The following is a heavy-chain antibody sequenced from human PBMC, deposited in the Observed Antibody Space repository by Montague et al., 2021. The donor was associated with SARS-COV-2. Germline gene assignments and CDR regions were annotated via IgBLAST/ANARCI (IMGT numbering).Heavy chain of an antibody. CDR2: IYYSGST. V-gene: IGHV4-59*01. D-gene: IGHD5-12*01. Sequence: SETLSLTCTVSGGSISSYYWNWIRQSPVKGLEWIGYIYYSGSTKXNPSFKSRVTMLVDTSKRQMSLRLNSVTAADTAVYYCAGDRGRFWHFDLWGRGTLVTVSS. CDR3: AGDRGRFWHFDL. CDR1: GGSISSYY. J-gene: IGHJ2*01.